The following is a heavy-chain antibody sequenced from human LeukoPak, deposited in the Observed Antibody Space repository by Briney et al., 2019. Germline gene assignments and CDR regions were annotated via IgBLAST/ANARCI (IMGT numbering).Heavy chain of an antibody. CDR1: GFTFSSYW. CDR2: IKQDGSEK. D-gene: IGHD3-22*01. Sequence: GGSLRLSCAASGFTFSSYWMSWVRQAPGKGLEWVANIKQDGSEKHYVDSVKGRFTISRDNAKNSLYLQMNSLRAEDTAVYYCARLDYYDSIGMDVWGQGTTVTVSS. V-gene: IGHV3-7*01. CDR3: ARLDYYDSIGMDV. J-gene: IGHJ6*02.